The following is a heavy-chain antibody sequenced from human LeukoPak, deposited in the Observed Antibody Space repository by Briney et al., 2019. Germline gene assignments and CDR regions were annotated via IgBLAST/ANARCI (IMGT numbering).Heavy chain of an antibody. Sequence: ASVKVSCKASGYTFTGYYMHWVRQAPGQGLEWMGWINPNSGGTNYAQKFQGRVTMTRDTSISTAYMELSSLRSDDTAVYYCARASTMAAPGAMPNDFWGQGTLVTVSS. J-gene: IGHJ4*02. V-gene: IGHV1-2*02. CDR2: INPNSGGT. CDR3: ARASTMAAPGAMPNDF. D-gene: IGHD6-13*01. CDR1: GYTFTGYY.